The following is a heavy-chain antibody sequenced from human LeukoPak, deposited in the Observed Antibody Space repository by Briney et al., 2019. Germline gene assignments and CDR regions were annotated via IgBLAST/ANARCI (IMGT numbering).Heavy chain of an antibody. CDR1: GGSIGSYY. Sequence: SDTLSLTCTVSGGSIGSYYWSWIRSPPGTGMEWNGHVYYSGSTNYNPSLKSRVTISVDTSKNQLSLKLTSVTAADTAVYYCARDRGDITPTTVFDYWGQGTLVTVSS. CDR2: VYYSGST. D-gene: IGHD2-15*01. V-gene: IGHV4-59*01. J-gene: IGHJ4*02. CDR3: ARDRGDITPTTVFDY.